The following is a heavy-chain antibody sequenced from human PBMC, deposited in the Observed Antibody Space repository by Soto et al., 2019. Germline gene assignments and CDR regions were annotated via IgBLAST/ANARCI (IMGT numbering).Heavy chain of an antibody. J-gene: IGHJ4*02. Sequence: QVQLVESGGGVVQPGRSLRLSCAASGFTFSSYGMHWVRQAPGKGLEWVAVISYDGSNKYYADSVKGRFTISSDNSKNTMYLQMNSLRAEDTDVYYCAKDRRYYYYDFWGGLEGYFDYWGQGTLVTVSS. CDR1: GFTFSSYG. CDR2: ISYDGSNK. V-gene: IGHV3-30*18. CDR3: AKDRRYYYYDFWGGLEGYFDY. D-gene: IGHD3-3*01.